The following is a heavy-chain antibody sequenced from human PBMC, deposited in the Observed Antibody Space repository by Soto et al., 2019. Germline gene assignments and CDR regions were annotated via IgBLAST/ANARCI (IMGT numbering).Heavy chain of an antibody. V-gene: IGHV3-9*01. J-gene: IGHJ3*02. CDR3: AKDISTSGYSDAFDM. Sequence: EVQLVESGGGLVQPGRSLRLSCAASGFTFNDYAMHWVRHAPGKGLEWVSGINWRSGSIGYAASVKGRFTISRDNARNSLYLQMNSLRTDDTALYYCAKDISTSGYSDAFDMWGQGTMVTVSS. CDR2: INWRSGSI. CDR1: GFTFNDYA. D-gene: IGHD3-22*01.